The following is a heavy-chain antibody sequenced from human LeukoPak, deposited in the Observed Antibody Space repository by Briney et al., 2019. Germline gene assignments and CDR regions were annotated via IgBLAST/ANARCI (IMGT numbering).Heavy chain of an antibody. D-gene: IGHD5-18*01. CDR3: ARRGEYSYGMIDY. J-gene: IGHJ4*02. CDR1: GGSISSYY. CDR2: IYYSGST. Sequence: PETLSLTCTVSGGSISSYYWSWIRQPPGEGLEWIGYIYYSGSTNYNLSRKSRVTISVNTSKNQFPLKLSTVTAADTAVYYCARRGEYSYGMIDYWGQGTLVTVSS. V-gene: IGHV4-59*01.